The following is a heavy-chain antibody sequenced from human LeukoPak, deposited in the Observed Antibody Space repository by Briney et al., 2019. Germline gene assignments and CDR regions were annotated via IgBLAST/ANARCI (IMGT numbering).Heavy chain of an antibody. Sequence: PGGSLRLSCAASGFTFSSYAMSWVRQAPGKGLEWVSAISGSGGSTYYADSVKGRFTISRDNSKNTVYLQMNSLRTEDTAVFYCARDGGWGAAVMFSINYYYYGMDVWGQGTTVTVSS. J-gene: IGHJ6*02. CDR3: ARDGGWGAAVMFSINYYYYGMDV. V-gene: IGHV3-23*01. D-gene: IGHD6-13*01. CDR2: ISGSGGST. CDR1: GFTFSSYA.